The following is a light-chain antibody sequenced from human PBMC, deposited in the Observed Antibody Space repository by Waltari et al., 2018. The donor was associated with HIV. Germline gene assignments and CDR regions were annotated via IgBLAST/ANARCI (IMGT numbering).Light chain of an antibody. CDR2: DNR. Sequence: QSVLTQPPSVSGAPGQRVTISCTGSNSNIGAGYDAHWYQQLPGSAPKLLMFDNRKRPSGVPDRFSGSKSGTSASLVITGLQDADEAVYYCQSYDNSLSNVVFGGGTKLIVL. CDR3: QSYDNSLSNVV. J-gene: IGLJ2*01. CDR1: NSNIGAGYD. V-gene: IGLV1-40*01.